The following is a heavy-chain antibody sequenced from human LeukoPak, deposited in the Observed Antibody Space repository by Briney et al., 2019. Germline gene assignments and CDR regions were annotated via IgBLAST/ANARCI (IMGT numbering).Heavy chain of an antibody. J-gene: IGHJ6*01. CDR1: GYTFINYY. Sequence: ASVKVSCKASGYTFINYYVQWVRQAPGQGLEWMGIINPSGGTTTYAQKIQGRVTLTRDTSTSTVYMELSSLRSDDTSVYYCAREGYGARRRLGMEVWGQGTTVTVSS. D-gene: IGHD3-10*01. V-gene: IGHV1-46*01. CDR2: INPSGGTT. CDR3: AREGYGARRRLGMEV.